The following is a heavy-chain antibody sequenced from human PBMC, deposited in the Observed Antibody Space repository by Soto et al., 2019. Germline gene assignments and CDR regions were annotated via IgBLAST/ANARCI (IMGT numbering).Heavy chain of an antibody. V-gene: IGHV3-30*03. Sequence: QVHLVQSGGGVVQPGRSLRLSCAASGFTFSNDAMHWVRQAPGKGLEWVAVITNDGFTQNYADSVRGRFTVSRDNSKSTLSLQMNSLRPDDTAVYYCGRGPFSSSYIDYWGQGTLVTVSS. J-gene: IGHJ4*02. CDR1: GFTFSNDA. CDR3: GRGPFSSSYIDY. D-gene: IGHD6-6*01. CDR2: ITNDGFTQ.